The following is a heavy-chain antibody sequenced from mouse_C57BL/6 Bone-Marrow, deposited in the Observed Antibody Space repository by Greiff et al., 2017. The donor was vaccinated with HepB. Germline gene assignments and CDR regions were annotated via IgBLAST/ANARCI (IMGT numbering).Heavy chain of an antibody. D-gene: IGHD2-3*01. V-gene: IGHV1-22*01. CDR3: AMDGYYAMDY. Sequence: VQLQQSGPELVKPGASVKMSCKASGYTFTDYNMHWVKQSHGKSLEWIGYINPNNGGTSYNQKFKGKATLTVNKSSSTAYMGLRSLTSEDSAVYYWAMDGYYAMDYWGQGTSVTVSS. CDR2: INPNNGGT. J-gene: IGHJ4*01. CDR1: GYTFTDYN.